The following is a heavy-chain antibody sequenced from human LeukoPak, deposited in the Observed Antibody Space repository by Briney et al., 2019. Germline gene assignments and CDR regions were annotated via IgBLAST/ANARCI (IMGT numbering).Heavy chain of an antibody. D-gene: IGHD5-24*01. CDR2: IKEDGTET. V-gene: IGHV3-7*03. CDR1: GFMFSSNW. J-gene: IGHJ4*02. Sequence: GGSLRLSCAASGFMFSSNWMSWVRLAPGKGLEWVANIKEDGTETYYVDSVKGRFTISRDNAKNSLYLQMNSLRGEATAVYYCAKEGRSLQTYWGQGTLVTVSS. CDR3: AKEGRSLQTY.